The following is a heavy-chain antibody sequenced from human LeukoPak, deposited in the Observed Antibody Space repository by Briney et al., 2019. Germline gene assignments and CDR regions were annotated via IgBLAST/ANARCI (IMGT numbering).Heavy chain of an antibody. CDR3: AIREPIGY. J-gene: IGHJ4*02. D-gene: IGHD1-14*01. V-gene: IGHV3-23*01. CDR1: GFTFRNYA. Sequence: GGSLRLSCAASGFTFRNYAMYWVREAPGKGLEWVSAISSSDANTYYADSVKGRVTISRDNSKNTLYLQMNSLRAEDTALYYCAIREPIGYWGQGTLVTVSS. CDR2: ISSSDANT.